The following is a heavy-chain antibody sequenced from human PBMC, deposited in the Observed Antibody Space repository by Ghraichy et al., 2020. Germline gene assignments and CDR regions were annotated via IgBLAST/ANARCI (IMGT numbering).Heavy chain of an antibody. J-gene: IGHJ5*02. V-gene: IGHV1-8*02. CDR2: MNPNSGNT. CDR3: ARGRRGLELRSNAIFDP. D-gene: IGHD1-7*01. CDR1: GYTFTSYD. Sequence: ASVKVSCKASGYTFTSYDINWVRQATGQGLEWMGWMNPNSGNTGYAQKFQGRVTMTRNTSISTAYMELSSLRSEDTAVYYCARGRRGLELRSNAIFDPWGQGTLVTVSS.